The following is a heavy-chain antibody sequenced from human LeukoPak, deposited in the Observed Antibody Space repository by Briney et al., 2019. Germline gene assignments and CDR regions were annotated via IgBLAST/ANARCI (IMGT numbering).Heavy chain of an antibody. CDR3: ARDYYDSSGYHSFDY. Sequence: PGGSLRLSCAASGFTVSSDYLSWVRQAPGKGLEWVSVIFSGASTYYADSVKGRFTISRDNSKNTLYLHMNSLSAEDTAVYYCARDYYDSSGYHSFDYWGQGTLVTVSS. J-gene: IGHJ4*02. D-gene: IGHD3-22*01. CDR2: IFSGAST. CDR1: GFTVSSDY. V-gene: IGHV3-66*01.